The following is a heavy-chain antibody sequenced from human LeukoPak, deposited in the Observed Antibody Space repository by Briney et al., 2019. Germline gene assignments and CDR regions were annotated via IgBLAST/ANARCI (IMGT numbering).Heavy chain of an antibody. J-gene: IGHJ3*02. V-gene: IGHV3-48*01. CDR1: GFTFSSYS. CDR3: ARDPSGGALIWGFGAFDI. D-gene: IGHD1-26*01. Sequence: GGSLRLSCAASGFTFSSYSMNWVRQAPGKGLEWVSYISSSSSTTYYADSVKGLFTISRDNAKNSLYLQMNSLRAEDTAVYYCARDPSGGALIWGFGAFDIWGQGTMVTVSS. CDR2: ISSSSSTT.